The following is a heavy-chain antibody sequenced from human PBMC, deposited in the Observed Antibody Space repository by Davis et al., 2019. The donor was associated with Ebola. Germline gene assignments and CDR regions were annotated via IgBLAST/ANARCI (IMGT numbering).Heavy chain of an antibody. CDR2: INPNDGRT. V-gene: IGHV1-46*03. J-gene: IGHJ3*02. CDR1: GGTFSSNS. D-gene: IGHD5-12*01. CDR3: TTPGGQDSGYDVFDI. Sequence: AASVKVSCKASGGTFSSNSINWVRQAPGQGLEWMGMINPNDGRTIYAQKFQGRVTVTRDTSTTTVYMDLSSLRSEDTALYYCTTPGGQDSGYDVFDIWGQGTMVTVSS.